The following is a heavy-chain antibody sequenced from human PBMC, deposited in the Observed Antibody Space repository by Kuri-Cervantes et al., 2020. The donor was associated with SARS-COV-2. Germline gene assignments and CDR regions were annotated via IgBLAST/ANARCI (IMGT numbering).Heavy chain of an antibody. CDR2: IYSGGST. CDR1: GFTFSSYS. V-gene: IGHV3-66*01. D-gene: IGHD5-12*01. CDR3: ARDLVGYSGYDY. J-gene: IGHJ4*02. Sequence: GESLKISCAASGFTFSSYSMNWVRQAPGKGLEWVSVIYSGGSTYYADSVKGRFTISRHNSKNTLYLQMNSLRAEDTAVYYCARDLVGYSGYDYWGQGTLVTVSS.